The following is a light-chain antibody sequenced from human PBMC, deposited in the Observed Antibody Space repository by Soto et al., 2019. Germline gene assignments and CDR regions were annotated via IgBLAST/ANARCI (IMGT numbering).Light chain of an antibody. CDR1: QSASSY. J-gene: IGKJ1*01. CDR3: QQYNSYPWT. CDR2: DAS. V-gene: IGKV3-11*01. Sequence: EIVLTQSPATLSLYPGQRATLSCRASQSASSYLAWYQQRPGQAPRLLIYDASNRATGIPARFSGSGSGTDFTLTISSLQPDDFATYYCQQYNSYPWTFGQGTKVDIK.